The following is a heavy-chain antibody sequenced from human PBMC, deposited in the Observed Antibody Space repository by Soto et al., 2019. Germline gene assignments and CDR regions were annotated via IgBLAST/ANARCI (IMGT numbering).Heavy chain of an antibody. D-gene: IGHD2-2*01. Sequence: EVQLVESRGSLVEPGGTLRLTCAATGFTFSIYSMNWVRQAPGKGLEWVSYIRSSSSTIYYADSVKGRFTISRDNAKNSLYLQMNSLRAEDTAVYYCARLACSSSSCYVIFDSCGQGTLVTVSS. CDR1: GFTFSIYS. CDR2: IRSSSSTI. CDR3: ARLACSSSSCYVIFDS. V-gene: IGHV3-48*01. J-gene: IGHJ4*02.